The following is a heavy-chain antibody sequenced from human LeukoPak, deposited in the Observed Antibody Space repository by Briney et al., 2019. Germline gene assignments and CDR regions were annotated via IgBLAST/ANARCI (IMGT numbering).Heavy chain of an antibody. CDR3: ARSSYDSSGWNFGY. D-gene: IGHD3-22*01. J-gene: IGHJ4*02. V-gene: IGHV3-48*03. Sequence: PGGSLRLSCAASGFTFSSYEMNWARQAPGKGLEWVSYISSSGSTIYYADSVKGRFTISRDNAKNSLYLQMNSLRAEDTAVYYCARSSYDSSGWNFGYWGQGTLVTVSS. CDR1: GFTFSSYE. CDR2: ISSSGSTI.